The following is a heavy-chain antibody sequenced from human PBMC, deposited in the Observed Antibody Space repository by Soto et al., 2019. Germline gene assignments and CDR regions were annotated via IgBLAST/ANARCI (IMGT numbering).Heavy chain of an antibody. CDR1: GGSIFSDD. Sequence: SETLSLTCTVSGGSIFSDDWTWIRQPPGKGLEWIGYISRSGSSSFAPSLKGRVTFSTDTSKNHVSLKMTYVTVADTAVYYCARGYWFDPWGPGTLVTVSS. CDR3: ARGYWFDP. V-gene: IGHV4-59*01. CDR2: ISRSGSS. J-gene: IGHJ5*02.